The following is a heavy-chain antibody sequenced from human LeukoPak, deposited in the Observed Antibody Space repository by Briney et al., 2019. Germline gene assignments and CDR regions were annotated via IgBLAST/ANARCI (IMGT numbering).Heavy chain of an antibody. V-gene: IGHV3-21*01. CDR2: ISSSSSYI. Sequence: GGSLRLSCAASGFTFSSYSMNWVRQAPGKGLEWVSSISSSSSYIYYADSVKGRFTISRDNAKNSLYLQMNSLRAEDTAVYYCARDLGYGGNSENAFDIWGQGTMVTVSS. CDR3: ARDLGYGGNSENAFDI. CDR1: GFTFSSYS. J-gene: IGHJ3*02. D-gene: IGHD4-23*01.